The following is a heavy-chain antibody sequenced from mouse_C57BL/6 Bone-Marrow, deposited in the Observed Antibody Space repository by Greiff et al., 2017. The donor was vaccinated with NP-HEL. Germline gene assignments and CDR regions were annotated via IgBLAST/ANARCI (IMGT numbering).Heavy chain of an antibody. Sequence: EVQVVESGGDLVKPGGSLKLSCAASGFTFSSYGMSWVRQTPDKRLEWVATISSGGSYTYYPDSVKGRFTISRDNAKNTLYLQMSSLKSEDTAMYYCANIYYEAWFAYWGQGTLVTVSA. CDR2: ISSGGSYT. V-gene: IGHV5-6*01. J-gene: IGHJ3*01. CDR1: GFTFSSYG. D-gene: IGHD2-4*01. CDR3: ANIYYEAWFAY.